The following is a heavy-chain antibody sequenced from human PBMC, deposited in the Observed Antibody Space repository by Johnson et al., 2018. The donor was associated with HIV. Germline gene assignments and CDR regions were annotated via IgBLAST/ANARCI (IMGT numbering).Heavy chain of an antibody. CDR1: GFTVSSNY. Sequence: VQLVESGGGLVQPGGSLRLSCAASGFTVSSNYMSWVRQAPGKGLEWVSVIYSGGSTYYADSVKGRFTIPRDNSKNTLYLQMNSLRAEDTAVYYCAREVDYAVNTQHLDAVDIWGQGTMVTVSS. J-gene: IGHJ3*02. CDR3: AREVDYAVNTQHLDAVDI. D-gene: IGHD4-17*01. CDR2: IYSGGST. V-gene: IGHV3-66*01.